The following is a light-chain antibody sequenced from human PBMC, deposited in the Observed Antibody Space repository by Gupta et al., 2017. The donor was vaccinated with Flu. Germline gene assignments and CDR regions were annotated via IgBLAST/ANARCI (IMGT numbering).Light chain of an antibody. V-gene: IGLV2-11*01. J-gene: IGLJ2*01. CDR3: CSYAGSYTFVV. CDR1: SSDVGGYNY. Sequence: VTISCTGTSSDVGGYNYVSWYQQLPGKAPKLMIYDVSKRPSGVPDRFSGSKSGNTASLTISGLQAEDEADYYCCSYAGSYTFVVFGGGTKLTVL. CDR2: DVS.